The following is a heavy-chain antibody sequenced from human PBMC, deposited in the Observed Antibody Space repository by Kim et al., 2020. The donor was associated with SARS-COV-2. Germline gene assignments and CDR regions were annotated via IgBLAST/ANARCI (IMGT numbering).Heavy chain of an antibody. J-gene: IGHJ6*02. V-gene: IGHV3-23*01. CDR3: AKDEGPDIVVVPAGLGGMDV. Sequence: GGSLRLSCAASGFTFSSYAMSWVRQAPGKGLEWVSAISGSGGSTYYADSVKGRFTISRDNSKNTLYLQMNSLRAEDTAVYYCAKDEGPDIVVVPAGLGGMDVWGQGTTVTVSS. CDR2: ISGSGGST. D-gene: IGHD2-2*01. CDR1: GFTFSSYA.